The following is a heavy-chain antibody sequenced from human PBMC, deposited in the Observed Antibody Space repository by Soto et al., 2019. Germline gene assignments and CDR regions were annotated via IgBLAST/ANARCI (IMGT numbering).Heavy chain of an antibody. Sequence: PGESLKISCKGSGYSFTSYWISWVRQMPGKGLEWMGRIDPSDSYTNYSPSFQGHVTISADKSISTAYLQWSSLKASDTAMYYCARFSSSVVSKYYYYGMDVWGQGTTVTVSS. CDR1: GYSFTSYW. V-gene: IGHV5-10-1*01. CDR2: IDPSDSYT. CDR3: ARFSSSVVSKYYYYGMDV. J-gene: IGHJ6*02. D-gene: IGHD2-15*01.